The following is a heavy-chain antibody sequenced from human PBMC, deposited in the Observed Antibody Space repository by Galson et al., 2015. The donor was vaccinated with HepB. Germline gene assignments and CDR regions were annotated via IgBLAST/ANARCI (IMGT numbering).Heavy chain of an antibody. CDR1: GFTFSAYA. V-gene: IGHV3-30*04. CDR2: ISDDGSSK. CDR3: AREGYGSGWYGSVMGNWFDP. Sequence: SLRLSCAASGFTFSAYALHWVRQAPGRGLEWVAGISDDGSSKYYADSVKGRFTISRANSRNTIYLHMNSLRVEDTAIYYCAREGYGSGWYGSVMGNWFDPWGQGTLVTVSS. D-gene: IGHD6-19*01. J-gene: IGHJ5*02.